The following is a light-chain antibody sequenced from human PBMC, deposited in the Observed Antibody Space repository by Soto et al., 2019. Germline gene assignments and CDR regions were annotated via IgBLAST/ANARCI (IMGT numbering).Light chain of an antibody. J-gene: IGLJ2*01. CDR1: SSDVGTYNL. Sequence: QSVLTQPASVSGSPGQSITISCTGTSSDVGTYNLVSWYQQHPGKAPKLMIYEVTKRPSEISNRFSGSKSGNTASLTISGLQAEDEADYYCCSYAGSTTYVVFGGGTQLTVL. CDR2: EVT. V-gene: IGLV2-23*02. CDR3: CSYAGSTTYVV.